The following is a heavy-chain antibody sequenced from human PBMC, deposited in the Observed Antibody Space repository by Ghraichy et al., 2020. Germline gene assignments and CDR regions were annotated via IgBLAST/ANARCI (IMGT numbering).Heavy chain of an antibody. CDR1: GGSISSSSYY. D-gene: IGHD4-23*01. J-gene: IGHJ5*02. V-gene: IGHV4-39*01. Sequence: SETLSLTCTVSGGSISSSSYYWGWIRQPPGKGLEWIGSIYYSGSTYYNPSLKSRVTISVDTSKNQFSLKLSSVTAADTAVYYCARLPHYGGNFWFDPWGQGTLVTVSS. CDR3: ARLPHYGGNFWFDP. CDR2: IYYSGST.